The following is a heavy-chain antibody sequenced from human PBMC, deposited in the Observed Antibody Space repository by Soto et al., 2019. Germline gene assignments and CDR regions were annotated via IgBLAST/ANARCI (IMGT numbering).Heavy chain of an antibody. CDR3: ARGWWEQEGYVMDV. J-gene: IGHJ6*04. CDR2: IYYSGRT. CDR1: GGSISSYY. D-gene: IGHD1-26*01. V-gene: IGHV4-59*08. Sequence: QVQLQESGPGLVQPSKTLSLTCTVSGGSISSYYWSWVRQPPGKELQYIGYIYYSGRTNYKPSLKRRVNISDDTSTNQFSPTQSSVTAADTAVYYCARGWWEQEGYVMDVWGKGTTVTVSS.